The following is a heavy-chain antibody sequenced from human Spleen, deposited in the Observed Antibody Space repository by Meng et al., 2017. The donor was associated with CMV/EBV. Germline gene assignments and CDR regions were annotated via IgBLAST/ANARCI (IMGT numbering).Heavy chain of an antibody. V-gene: IGHV3-30-3*01. D-gene: IGHD6-13*01. Sequence: GESLKISCAASGFTFSSYAMHWVRQAPGKGLKWVAVISYDGSNKYYADSVKGRFTISRDNSKNTLYLQMNSLRAEDTAVYFCARDTSSMFDYWGQGTLVTVSS. CDR2: ISYDGSNK. J-gene: IGHJ4*02. CDR1: GFTFSSYA. CDR3: ARDTSSMFDY.